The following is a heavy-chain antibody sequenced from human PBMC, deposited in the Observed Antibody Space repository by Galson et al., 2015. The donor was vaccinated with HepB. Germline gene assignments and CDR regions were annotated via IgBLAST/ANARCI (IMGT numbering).Heavy chain of an antibody. V-gene: IGHV3-49*03. J-gene: IGHJ6*02. CDR1: GFTFGDYA. CDR2: IRSKAYGGTT. CDR3: TRVDYDGPYYYYGMDV. D-gene: IGHD3-3*01. Sequence: SLRLSCAASGFTFGDYAMSWFRQAPGKGLEWVGFIRSKAYGGTTEYAASVKGRFTISRDDSKSIAYLQMNSLKTEDTAVYYCTRVDYDGPYYYYGMDVWGQGTTVTVSS.